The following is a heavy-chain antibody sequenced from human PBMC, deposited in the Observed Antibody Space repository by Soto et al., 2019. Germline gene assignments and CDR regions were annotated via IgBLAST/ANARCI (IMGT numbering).Heavy chain of an antibody. CDR1: ADTFTSYY. CDR3: AKSSGGVFVIIIEATNWLAP. J-gene: IGHJ5*02. Sequence: GCSVEVSWKGLADTFTSYYIHWVRQAPGHGLEGMGIINPNGGCTRFAQKFQGRITMTRGTSTSTVYMELRSLRSEDTAVYYCAKSSGGVFVIIIEATNWLAPWAQGSPVPIS. V-gene: IGHV1-46*01. D-gene: IGHD3-16*01. CDR2: INPNGGCT.